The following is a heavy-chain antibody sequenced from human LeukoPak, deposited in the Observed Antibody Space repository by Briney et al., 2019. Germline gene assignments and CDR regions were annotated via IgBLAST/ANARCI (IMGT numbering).Heavy chain of an antibody. CDR3: ATDHRYPLPNSDAFGI. Sequence: ASVKVSCKVSGYTLTELSMHWVRQAPGKGLEWMGGFDPEDGETIYAQKFQGRVTMTEDTSTDTAYMELSSLRSEDTAVYYCATDHRYPLPNSDAFGIWGQGTMVTVSS. D-gene: IGHD1-1*01. CDR1: GYTLTELS. CDR2: FDPEDGET. V-gene: IGHV1-24*01. J-gene: IGHJ3*02.